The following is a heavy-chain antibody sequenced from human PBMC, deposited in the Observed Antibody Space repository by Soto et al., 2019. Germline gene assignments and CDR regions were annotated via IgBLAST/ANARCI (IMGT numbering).Heavy chain of an antibody. CDR3: ARAGIVQVSYARDV. D-gene: IGHD2-8*01. Sequence: SETLSLTCTVSGGSIGGDSWSWIRQSPGKGLDFIGYIYHSGSTNYNPSLKSRVTISMDTSKNQFSLRLSSVTAADTAVYYCARAGIVQVSYARDVWRQGTTVTVSS. CDR2: IYHSGST. V-gene: IGHV4-59*01. CDR1: GGSIGGDS. J-gene: IGHJ6*02.